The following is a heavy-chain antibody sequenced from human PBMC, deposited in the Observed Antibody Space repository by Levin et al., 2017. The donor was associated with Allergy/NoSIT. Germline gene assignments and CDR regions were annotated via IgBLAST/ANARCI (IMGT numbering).Heavy chain of an antibody. CDR1: GGSISSSNW. CDR2: IYHSGST. J-gene: IGHJ1*01. CDR3: ARDLVYSSGWYGSVVRYFQH. V-gene: IGHV4-4*02. Sequence: PSETLSLTCAVSGGSISSSNWWSWVRQPPGKGLEWIGEIYHSGSTNYNPSLKSRVTISVDKSKNQFSLKLSSVTAADTAVYYCARDLVYSSGWYGSVVRYFQHWGQGTLVTVSS. D-gene: IGHD6-19*01.